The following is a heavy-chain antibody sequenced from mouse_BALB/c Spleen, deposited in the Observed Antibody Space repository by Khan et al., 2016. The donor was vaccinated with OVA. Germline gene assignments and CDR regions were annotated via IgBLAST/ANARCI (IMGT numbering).Heavy chain of an antibody. CDR2: ISGDSNTI. J-gene: IGHJ2*01. Sequence: EVELVESGGGLVQPGGSRKLSCAASGFTFSSYGMHWVRQAPERGLEWVAYISGDSNTIYYADTVKGRFTISRDNPRNTLFLQMTSLMSEDTAMFYRATSYFHGDYFDYWGPGTTLTVSS. CDR3: ATSYFHGDYFDY. D-gene: IGHD1-1*01. CDR1: GFTFSSYG. V-gene: IGHV5-17*02.